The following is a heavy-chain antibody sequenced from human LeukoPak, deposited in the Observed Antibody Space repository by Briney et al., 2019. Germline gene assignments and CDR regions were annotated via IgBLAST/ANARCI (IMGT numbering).Heavy chain of an antibody. Sequence: GRSLRLSCAASGFTFSSYGMHWVRQAPGKGLEWVAVISYDGSNKYYADSVKGRFTISRDNSKNTLYLQMNSLRAEDTAVYYCAKGYYFDYWSQGTLVTVSS. CDR3: AKGYYFDY. CDR2: ISYDGSNK. J-gene: IGHJ4*02. CDR1: GFTFSSYG. V-gene: IGHV3-30*18.